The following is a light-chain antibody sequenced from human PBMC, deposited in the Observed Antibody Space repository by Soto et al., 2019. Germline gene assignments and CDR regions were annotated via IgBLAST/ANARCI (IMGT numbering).Light chain of an antibody. Sequence: EIVLTQSPGTLSLSPGERATLSCRASQSVTSTYLGWYQQKPGQAPRLLIYGASSRATGIPDRFSGRGSGTDFTLTISRLEPEDFAVYYCQQYGSSPFTFGQGTRLEIK. CDR2: GAS. J-gene: IGKJ5*01. V-gene: IGKV3-20*01. CDR1: QSVTSTY. CDR3: QQYGSSPFT.